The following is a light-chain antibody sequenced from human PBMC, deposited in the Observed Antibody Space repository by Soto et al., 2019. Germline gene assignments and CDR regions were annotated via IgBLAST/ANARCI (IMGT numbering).Light chain of an antibody. CDR2: LNSDGSH. CDR1: SGHGSYA. CDR3: QTWGTGIRV. V-gene: IGLV4-69*01. Sequence: QPVLTQSPSASASLGASVTLTGTLSSGHGSYAIAWHQQQPEKGPRYLMKLNSDGSHSKGDGIPDRFSGSSSGAERYLTISSLQSEDEADYYCQTWGTGIRVFGGGTKLTVL. J-gene: IGLJ3*02.